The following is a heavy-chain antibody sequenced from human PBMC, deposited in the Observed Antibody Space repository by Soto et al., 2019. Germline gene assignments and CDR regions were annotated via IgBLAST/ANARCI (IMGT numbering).Heavy chain of an antibody. CDR2: MYYSGNA. CDR1: GASISRYY. V-gene: IGHV4-59*01. CDR3: ARESPVHSAYFDY. Sequence: QVQLQESGPGLVKPSETLSLTCTFSGASISRYYWSWIRQSPGKGLEWIGYMYYSGNANYNPSLRSRITISVDTSKHQFSLHLNSVTAADTAVYYCARESPVHSAYFDYWGQGILVTVSS. J-gene: IGHJ4*02. D-gene: IGHD1-26*01.